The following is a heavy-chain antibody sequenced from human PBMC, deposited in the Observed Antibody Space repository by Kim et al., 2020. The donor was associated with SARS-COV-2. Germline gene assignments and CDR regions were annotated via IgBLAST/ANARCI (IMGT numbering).Heavy chain of an antibody. D-gene: IGHD6-19*01. CDR3: AGLERWLLHIDY. V-gene: IGHV4-39*01. J-gene: IGHJ4*02. Sequence: TYYKSSLKSRVTISVDTSKNQFSLSVASVTAADTAVYYGAGLERWLLHIDYWGQGTLVTVSS. CDR2: T.